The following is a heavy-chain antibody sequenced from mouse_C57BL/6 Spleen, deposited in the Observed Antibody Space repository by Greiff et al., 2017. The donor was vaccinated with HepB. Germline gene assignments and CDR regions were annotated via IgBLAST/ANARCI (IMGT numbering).Heavy chain of an antibody. CDR3: ASYDYDAWFAY. D-gene: IGHD2-4*01. CDR2: IYPGDGDT. CDR1: GYAFSSYW. V-gene: IGHV1-80*01. Sequence: VKLQESGAELVKPGASVKISCKASGYAFSSYWMNWVKQRPGKGLEWIGQIYPGDGDTNYNGKFKGKATLTADKSSSTAYMQLSSLTSEDSAVYFCASYDYDAWFAYWGQGTLVTVSA. J-gene: IGHJ3*01.